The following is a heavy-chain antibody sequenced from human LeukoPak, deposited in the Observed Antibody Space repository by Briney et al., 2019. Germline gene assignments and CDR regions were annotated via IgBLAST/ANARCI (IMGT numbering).Heavy chain of an antibody. D-gene: IGHD6-19*01. CDR3: ARDSQVDGAFDI. J-gene: IGHJ3*02. Sequence: GGSLRSSGAASGFTFSSYSMNWVGKAPGKGLEWVSYISSSSSTIYYADSVKGRFTISRDNAKNSLYLQMNSLRAEDTAVYYCARDSQVDGAFDIWGQGTMVTVSS. CDR1: GFTFSSYS. V-gene: IGHV3-48*04. CDR2: ISSSSSTI.